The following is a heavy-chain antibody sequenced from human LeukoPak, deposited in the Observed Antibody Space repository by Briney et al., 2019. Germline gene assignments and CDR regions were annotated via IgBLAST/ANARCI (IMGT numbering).Heavy chain of an antibody. J-gene: IGHJ2*01. Sequence: ASVKVSCKASGGTFSSNAISWVRQAPGQGLEWMGGIIPIFGTANYAQKFQGRVTITTDESTSTAYMELSSLRSEDTAVYYCARDIHSSGWRDWYFDLWGRGTLVTVSS. CDR1: GGTFSSNA. CDR3: ARDIHSSGWRDWYFDL. D-gene: IGHD6-19*01. CDR2: IIPIFGTA. V-gene: IGHV1-69*05.